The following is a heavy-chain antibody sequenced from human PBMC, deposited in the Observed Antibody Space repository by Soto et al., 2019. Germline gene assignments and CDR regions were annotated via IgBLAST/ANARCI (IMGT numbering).Heavy chain of an antibody. J-gene: IGHJ4*02. CDR1: RGSLTSDYSF. Sequence: SETLSLTCTVSRGSLTSDYSFWGWVRQPPGEGLEWIGHIFDSGTTYTNPSLRSQVAISLDTSKNHFSLTLSSVTAADTAVYYCARGPSGDKVHYWGQGALVTVSS. CDR3: ARGPSGDKVHY. V-gene: IGHV4-30-4*01. CDR2: IFDSGTT. D-gene: IGHD7-27*01.